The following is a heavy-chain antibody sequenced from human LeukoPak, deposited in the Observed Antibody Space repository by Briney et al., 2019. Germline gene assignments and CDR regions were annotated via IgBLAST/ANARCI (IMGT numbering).Heavy chain of an antibody. CDR2: IYPGDSDT. D-gene: IGHD5-18*01. Sequence: GGSLEISRQGSGYSFTSYWIGWVRQLQGKGREGMGIIYPGDSDTRKSPSCQGEVTISANKSSRTCYRQWSSLTASDTAMYYCARRDSMVTIAYWGQGTLVTVSS. CDR1: GYSFTSYW. V-gene: IGHV5-51*01. J-gene: IGHJ4*02. CDR3: ARRDSMVTIAY.